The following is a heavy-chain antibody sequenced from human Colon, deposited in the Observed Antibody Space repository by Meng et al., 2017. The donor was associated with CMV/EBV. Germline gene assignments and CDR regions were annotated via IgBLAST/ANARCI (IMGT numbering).Heavy chain of an antibody. CDR1: GFTFSSYS. V-gene: IGHV3-21*01. J-gene: IGHJ6*02. CDR2: ISSSSSYI. D-gene: IGHD3-3*01. Sequence: GGSLRLSCAASGFTFSSYSMNWVRQAPGKGLEWVSSISSSSSYIYYADSVKGRFTISRDNAKNSLYLQMNSLRAEDTAVYYCARGGRAVGYYYYGMDVWGQGTTVTVSS. CDR3: ARGGRAVGYYYYGMDV.